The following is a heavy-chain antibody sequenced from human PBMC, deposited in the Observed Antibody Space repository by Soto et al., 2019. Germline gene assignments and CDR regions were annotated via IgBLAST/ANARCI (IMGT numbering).Heavy chain of an antibody. CDR2: IITIFGTT. CDR3: ARGGVRVLYSPRRIDP. Sequence: QVQLVQSGSEVKKPGSSVKVSCKSSGGTFSTYGFFWVRQAPGQGLEWMGGIITIFGTTNYAQKFQDRVTITTDESTSTVYMELTSLKSEDTYVYYCARGGVRVLYSPRRIDPWGQGTLVTVSS. V-gene: IGHV1-69*01. D-gene: IGHD2-8*01. J-gene: IGHJ5*02. CDR1: GGTFSTYG.